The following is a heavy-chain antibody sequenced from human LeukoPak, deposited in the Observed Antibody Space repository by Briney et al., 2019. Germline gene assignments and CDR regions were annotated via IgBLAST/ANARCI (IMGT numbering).Heavy chain of an antibody. CDR2: FDPEDGET. Sequence: ASAKVSCKVSGYTLTELSMHWVRQAPGKGLEWMGGFDPEDGETIYAQKFQGRVTMTEDTSTDTAYMELSSLRSEDTAVYYCATGVVVVPAASVDYWGQGTLVTVSS. CDR1: GYTLTELS. V-gene: IGHV1-24*01. CDR3: ATGVVVVPAASVDY. D-gene: IGHD2-2*01. J-gene: IGHJ4*02.